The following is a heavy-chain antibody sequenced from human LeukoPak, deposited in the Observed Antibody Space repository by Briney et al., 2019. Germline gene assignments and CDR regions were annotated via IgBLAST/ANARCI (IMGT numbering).Heavy chain of an antibody. CDR3: ARSSYTSGSSYFDY. Sequence: GGSLRLSCAASGFTFSDYYMSWIRHAPGKWLEWLSYIISTTSYTDYAGFVKGRFTISRDNAKNSLYLQMNSLRAEDTAVYYCARSSYTSGSSYFDYWGQGTQVTVSA. CDR2: IISTTSYT. CDR1: GFTFSDYY. V-gene: IGHV3-11*03. D-gene: IGHD3-10*01. J-gene: IGHJ4*02.